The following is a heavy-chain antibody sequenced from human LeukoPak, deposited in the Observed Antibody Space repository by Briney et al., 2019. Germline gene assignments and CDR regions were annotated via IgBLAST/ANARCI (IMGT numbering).Heavy chain of an antibody. Sequence: GSLSLSCAASGFTFSPLSMNWVRQAPGKGLEWVAFISGDSSTTYYTESVKGRFTISRDNVKKSLSLQMNALRADDTATYFCARDFNWAFDYWGQGAVVTVSS. J-gene: IGHJ4*02. CDR1: GFTFSPLS. CDR2: ISGDSSTT. V-gene: IGHV3-48*01. D-gene: IGHD3-16*01. CDR3: ARDFNWAFDY.